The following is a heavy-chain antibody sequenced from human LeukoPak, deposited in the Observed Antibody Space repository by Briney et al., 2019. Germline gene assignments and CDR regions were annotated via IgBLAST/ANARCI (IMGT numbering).Heavy chain of an antibody. CDR2: INHSGST. V-gene: IGHV4-34*01. D-gene: IGHD6-13*01. CDR1: GGSFSGYN. J-gene: IGHJ5*02. Sequence: SETLSLTCAVYGGSFSGYNWTWIRQPPGKGLEWIGEINHSGSTNYNPSLKSRVTISVDTSKNQFSLKLSSVTAADTAVYYCARDKDSSSWKWFDPWGQGTLVTVSS. CDR3: ARDKDSSSWKWFDP.